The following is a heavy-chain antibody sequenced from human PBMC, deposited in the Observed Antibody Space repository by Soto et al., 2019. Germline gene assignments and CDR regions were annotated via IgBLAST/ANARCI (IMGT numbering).Heavy chain of an antibody. J-gene: IGHJ6*02. V-gene: IGHV4-4*07. CDR1: GGSISSYY. CDR2: IYTSGST. Sequence: SETLSLTCTVSGGSISSYYWSWIRQPAGKGLEWIGRIYTSGSTNYNPSLKSRVTMSVDTSKNQLSLKLSSVTAADTAVYYRARGGRLRYFDWLLSDYGMDVWGQGTTVTVSS. D-gene: IGHD3-9*01. CDR3: ARGGRLRYFDWLLSDYGMDV.